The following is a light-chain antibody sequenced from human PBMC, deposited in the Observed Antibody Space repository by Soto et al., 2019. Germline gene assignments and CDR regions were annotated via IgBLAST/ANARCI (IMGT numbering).Light chain of an antibody. J-gene: IGKJ5*01. V-gene: IGKV3-20*01. CDR2: GAS. Sequence: EIVLTQSPATLSLSPGERATLSCRASQSVSSSYLAWYQQKPGQAPSLLIYGASRRATGIPDRFSGSGPGTDFTLTISRLEPEDFAVYYCQQYDSSPITFGQGTRLEI. CDR3: QQYDSSPIT. CDR1: QSVSSSY.